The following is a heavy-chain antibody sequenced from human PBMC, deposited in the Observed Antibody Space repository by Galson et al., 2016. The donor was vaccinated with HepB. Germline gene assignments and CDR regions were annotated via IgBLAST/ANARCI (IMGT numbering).Heavy chain of an antibody. V-gene: IGHV1-69*06. D-gene: IGHD2-15*01. CDR2: INPVFGTV. J-gene: IGHJ4*02. CDR3: ARDWKGYFDF. CDR1: GGTFSSSYS. Sequence: SVKVSCKASGGTFSSSYSISWVRQAPGRGLEWIGGINPVFGTVNYAQNIQGRVTITADSMELTSLRSEDTAVYYCARDWKGYFDFWGQGSLVTVSS.